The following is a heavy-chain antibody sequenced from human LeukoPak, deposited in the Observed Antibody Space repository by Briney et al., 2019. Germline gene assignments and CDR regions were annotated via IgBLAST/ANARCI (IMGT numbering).Heavy chain of an antibody. J-gene: IGHJ3*02. V-gene: IGHV3-49*05. Sequence: KPGRSLRLSCTASGFTFGDYSMSWFRQAPGNGLKCVGVMRGKTYVGTREYAASVKGRFTISRADSKSIAYLQMSSLKTEDPAVYYCSPPKDPRDGFDIWGQGTMVTVSS. CDR2: MRGKTYVGTR. CDR1: GFTFGDYS. CDR3: SPPKDPRDGFDI.